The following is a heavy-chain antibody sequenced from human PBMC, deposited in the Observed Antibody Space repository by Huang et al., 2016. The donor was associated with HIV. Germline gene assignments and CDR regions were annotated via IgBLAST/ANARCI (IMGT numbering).Heavy chain of an antibody. D-gene: IGHD6-13*01. CDR1: GDFISSTNYY. CDR2: VYHSGST. Sequence: QLQLQESGPGQVKPSETLSLTCTVSGDFISSTNYYWGWIRQSPGKGLEWVGSVYHSGSTNYNPSLKSRVTLSVDTSRNQVSLRLNSVTAADTAVYYCASQHIGAAATWFWGRGTQVAVSS. CDR3: ASQHIGAAATWF. V-gene: IGHV4-39*01. J-gene: IGHJ4*02.